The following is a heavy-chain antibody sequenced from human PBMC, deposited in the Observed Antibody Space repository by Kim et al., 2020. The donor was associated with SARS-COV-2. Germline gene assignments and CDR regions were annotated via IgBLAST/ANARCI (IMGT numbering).Heavy chain of an antibody. D-gene: IGHD6-13*01. J-gene: IGHJ5*02. V-gene: IGHV1-24*01. Sequence: AVKVQGTVTMTKDTSTDTAYMELSSLRSEDTAVYYCATAAAAGRLYWFDPWGQGTLVTVSS. CDR3: ATAAAAGRLYWFDP.